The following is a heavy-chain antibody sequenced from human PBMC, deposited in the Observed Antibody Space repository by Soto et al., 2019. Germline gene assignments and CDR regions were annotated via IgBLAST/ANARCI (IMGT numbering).Heavy chain of an antibody. CDR3: ARMWVKGGRPYYYDSSGYHTDY. J-gene: IGHJ4*02. Sequence: PSETLSLTCTVSGGSISSGGYYWSWIRQHPGKGLEWIGYIYYSGSTYYNPSLKSRVTISVDTSKNQFSLKLSSVTAADTAVYYCARMWVKGGRPYYYDSSGYHTDYWGQGTLVTVSS. D-gene: IGHD3-22*01. CDR2: IYYSGST. CDR1: GGSISSGGYY. V-gene: IGHV4-31*03.